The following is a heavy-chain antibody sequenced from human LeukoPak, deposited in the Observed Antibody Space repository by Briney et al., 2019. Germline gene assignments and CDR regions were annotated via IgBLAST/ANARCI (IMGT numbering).Heavy chain of an antibody. V-gene: IGHV1-18*01. Sequence: APVKVSCKASNNTFTTTGFTWVRQAPGQGLECMGWISAYNGNTNYAQKLQGRVTMTTDTSTSTAYMELRSLRSDDTAVYYCAITTPKSGYSYGQIPDYWGQGTLVTVSS. CDR1: NNTFTTTG. D-gene: IGHD5-18*01. J-gene: IGHJ4*02. CDR2: ISAYNGNT. CDR3: AITTPKSGYSYGQIPDY.